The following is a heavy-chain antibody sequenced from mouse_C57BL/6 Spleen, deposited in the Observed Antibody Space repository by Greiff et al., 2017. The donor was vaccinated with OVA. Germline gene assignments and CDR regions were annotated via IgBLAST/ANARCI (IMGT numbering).Heavy chain of an antibody. D-gene: IGHD2-4*01. V-gene: IGHV1-50*01. Sequence: QVQLQQPGAELVKPGASVKLSCKASGYTFTSYWMQWVKQRPGQGLEWIGEIDPSDSYTNYNQKFKGKATLTVDTSSSTAYMQLSSLTSEDSAVYYCASRGDYDYDADDWGKGTTLTVSS. J-gene: IGHJ2*01. CDR2: IDPSDSYT. CDR1: GYTFTSYW. CDR3: ASRGDYDYDADD.